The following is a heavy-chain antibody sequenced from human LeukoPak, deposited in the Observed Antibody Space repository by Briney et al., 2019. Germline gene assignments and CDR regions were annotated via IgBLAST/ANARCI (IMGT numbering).Heavy chain of an antibody. CDR1: GDTFTGYY. D-gene: IGHD5/OR15-5a*01. V-gene: IGHV1-2*02. Sequence: ASVKVSCKTSGDTFTGYYMHWVRQAPGQGLEWMGWINPNTGGTYYAQKFQGRVTMTWDPSIITAYMELSRLTSDDTAVYYCARGEVSFDPWGQGTLVTVSS. CDR2: INPNTGGT. CDR3: ARGEVSFDP. J-gene: IGHJ5*02.